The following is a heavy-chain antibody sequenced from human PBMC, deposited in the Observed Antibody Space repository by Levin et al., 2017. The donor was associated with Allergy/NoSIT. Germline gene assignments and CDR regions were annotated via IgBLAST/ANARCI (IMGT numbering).Heavy chain of an antibody. Sequence: MASETLSLTCTVSGGSISNYYWSWIRQPPGMRLEWIGYIYYSGSTSYNPSLQSRVTISVDTSKNQFSLKLSSVTAADTAVYYCARSTHYDDGNSDYDPGDYFDYWGQGALVTVSS. V-gene: IGHV4-59*01. D-gene: IGHD3-22*01. CDR1: GGSISNYY. CDR3: ARSTHYDDGNSDYDPGDYFDY. J-gene: IGHJ4*02. CDR2: IYYSGST.